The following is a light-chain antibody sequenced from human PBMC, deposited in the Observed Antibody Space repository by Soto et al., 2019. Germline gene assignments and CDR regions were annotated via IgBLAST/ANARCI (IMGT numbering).Light chain of an antibody. V-gene: IGKV3-20*01. Sequence: EIVLTQSPGTLSLSPGERATLSCRASQSVSISSLAWYQQKPGQAPRLLIYSTSSRAFGIPDRFSGSGSETDFTLTISRLEPEDFAMYYCQQYGSSLFTFGPGTRVDIK. CDR2: STS. CDR3: QQYGSSLFT. CDR1: QSVSISS. J-gene: IGKJ3*01.